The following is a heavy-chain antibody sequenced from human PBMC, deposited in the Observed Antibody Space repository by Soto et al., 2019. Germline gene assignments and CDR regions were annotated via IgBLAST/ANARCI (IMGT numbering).Heavy chain of an antibody. J-gene: IGHJ4*02. CDR2: ISYVGNNQ. Sequence: QVQLVESGGGVVQPGRSLRLSCVVSGFVFRSYAMHWVRQAPGKGLEWVAVISYVGNNQYYADSVRGRFTISRDNSKNTLYLQMNRLRAEDTAVYYCASPVRGSYGQPLDYWGQGTLVTVSS. CDR3: ASPVRGSYGQPLDY. D-gene: IGHD3-16*01. CDR1: GFVFRSYA. V-gene: IGHV3-30-3*01.